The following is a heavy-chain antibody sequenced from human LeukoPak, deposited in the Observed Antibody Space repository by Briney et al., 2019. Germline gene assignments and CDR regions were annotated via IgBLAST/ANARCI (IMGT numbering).Heavy chain of an antibody. D-gene: IGHD6-25*01. CDR3: ARLAASNDAFDI. V-gene: IGHV4-39*01. Sequence: ASETLSLTCTVSGGSISSSSYYWGWIRQPPGKGLEWIESIYYSGSTYYNPSLKSRVTISVDTSKNQFSLKLSSVTAADTAVYYCARLAASNDAFDIWGQGTMVTVSS. CDR2: IYYSGST. CDR1: GGSISSSSYY. J-gene: IGHJ3*02.